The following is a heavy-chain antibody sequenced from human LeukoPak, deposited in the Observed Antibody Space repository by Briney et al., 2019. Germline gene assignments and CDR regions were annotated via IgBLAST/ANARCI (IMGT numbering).Heavy chain of an antibody. CDR3: ARYETPGDYFNY. CDR1: GYXXXXXX. V-gene: IGHV1-2*02. Sequence: ASVKVSCKASGYXXXXXXXXXVXXXXXQXXDXMGWINSDSSDTDYAQEFQGRVTMTRDTSINTAYMELSRLSSDDTAVYFCARYETPGDYFNYWGQGILVTVSS. J-gene: IGHJ4*02. CDR2: INSDSSDT. D-gene: IGHD4-23*01.